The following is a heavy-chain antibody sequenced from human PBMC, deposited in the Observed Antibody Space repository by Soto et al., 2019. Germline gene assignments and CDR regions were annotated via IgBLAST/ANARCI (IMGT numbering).Heavy chain of an antibody. CDR3: AREPYSNVWPQGFDY. Sequence: GGSLRLSCAASGFTFSSYWMHWVRQTPGKGLVWVSRINRDGSSTNYADSVKGRFTISRDNAKNTLYLQMNSLGAEDTAVYYCAREPYSNVWPQGFDYWGQGTLVTVSS. CDR1: GFTFSSYW. CDR2: INRDGSST. D-gene: IGHD6-19*01. J-gene: IGHJ4*02. V-gene: IGHV3-74*01.